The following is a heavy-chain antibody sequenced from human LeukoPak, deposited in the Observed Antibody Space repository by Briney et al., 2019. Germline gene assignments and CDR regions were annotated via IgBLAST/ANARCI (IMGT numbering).Heavy chain of an antibody. J-gene: IGHJ6*02. Sequence: ASVTVSCKASGGTFSSYAISWVRQAPGQGLEWMGGIIPIFGTANYAQKFQGRVTITADEPTSTAYMELSSLRSEDTAVYYCARSQDYYDSSGSYYYYGMDVWGQGTTVTVSS. CDR3: ARSQDYYDSSGSYYYYGMDV. D-gene: IGHD3-22*01. CDR2: IIPIFGTA. CDR1: GGTFSSYA. V-gene: IGHV1-69*13.